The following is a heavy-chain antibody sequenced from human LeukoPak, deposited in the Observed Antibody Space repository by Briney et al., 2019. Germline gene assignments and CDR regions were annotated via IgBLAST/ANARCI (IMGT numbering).Heavy chain of an antibody. CDR3: ARVRDYYDSSGYYIDY. Sequence: GASVKVSCKXSGYTFTGYYMHWVRQAPGQGLEWMGWINPNSGGTNYAQKFQGRVTMTRDTSISTAYMELSRLRSDDTAVYYCARVRDYYDSSGYYIDYWGQGTLVTVSS. D-gene: IGHD3-22*01. J-gene: IGHJ4*02. V-gene: IGHV1-2*02. CDR2: INPNSGGT. CDR1: GYTFTGYY.